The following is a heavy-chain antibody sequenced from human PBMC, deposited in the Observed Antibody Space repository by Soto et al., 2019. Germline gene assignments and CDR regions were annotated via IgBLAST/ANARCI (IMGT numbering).Heavy chain of an antibody. D-gene: IGHD6-19*01. CDR1: GGSITISSYY. V-gene: IGHV4-39*01. CDR2: IYYSGST. Sequence: QLQMQESGPGLVKPSETLSLTCTVSGGSITISSYYWGWIRQPPGKGLEWIGSIYYSGSTYYNPSLKSRVTISVDTSQNQFSLKLSSVTAADTAVYYCARHGQLYNSGWYLNWFDPWGQGTLVTVSS. J-gene: IGHJ5*02. CDR3: ARHGQLYNSGWYLNWFDP.